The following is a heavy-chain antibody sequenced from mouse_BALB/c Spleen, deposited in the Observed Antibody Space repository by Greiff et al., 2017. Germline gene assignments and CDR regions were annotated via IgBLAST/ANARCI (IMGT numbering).Heavy chain of an antibody. J-gene: IGHJ4*01. CDR3: ARPYGNYYYAMDY. V-gene: IGHV7-3*02. Sequence: EVHLVESGGGLVQPGGSLRLSCATSGFTFTDYYMSWVRQPPGKALEWLGFIRNKAKGYTTEYSASVKGRFTISRDNSQSILYLQMNTLRAEDSATSYCARPYGNYYYAMDYWGPGPSVTVSS. D-gene: IGHD2-1*01. CDR1: GFTFTDYY. CDR2: IRNKAKGYTT.